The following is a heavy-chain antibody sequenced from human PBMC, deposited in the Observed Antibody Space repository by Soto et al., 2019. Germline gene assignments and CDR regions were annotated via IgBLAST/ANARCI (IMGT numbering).Heavy chain of an antibody. J-gene: IGHJ3*02. CDR3: STVNPGLAAGGPHDAFDI. Sequence: GASVKVSCKVSGYTLTELSMHWVRQAPGKGLEWMGGFDPEDGETIYAQKFQGRVTMTEDTSTDTAYMELSNLRCEDTAVYYFSTVNPGLAAGGPHDAFDIWGQGTMVTVSS. V-gene: IGHV1-24*01. CDR2: FDPEDGET. D-gene: IGHD6-13*01. CDR1: GYTLTELS.